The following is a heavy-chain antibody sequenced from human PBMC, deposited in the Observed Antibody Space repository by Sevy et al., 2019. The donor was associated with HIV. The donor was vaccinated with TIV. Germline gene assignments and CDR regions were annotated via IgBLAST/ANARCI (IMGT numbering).Heavy chain of an antibody. CDR1: GFTFSSYG. D-gene: IGHD6-6*01. V-gene: IGHV3-30*18. J-gene: IGHJ6*02. Sequence: GGSLRLSCVASGFTFSSYGMHWVRQAPGKGLEWVAVISYDGSNKYYADSVKGRFTISRDNSKNTLYLQMNSLRAEDTAVYYCANGGRWMYSSSPYYYYYGMDVWGQGTTVTVSS. CDR2: ISYDGSNK. CDR3: ANGGRWMYSSSPYYYYYGMDV.